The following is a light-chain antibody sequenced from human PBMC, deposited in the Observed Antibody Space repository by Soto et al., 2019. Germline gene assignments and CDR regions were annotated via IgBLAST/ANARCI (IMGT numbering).Light chain of an antibody. J-gene: IGLJ1*01. V-gene: IGLV2-14*01. Sequence: QSALTQPASVSGSPGQSITISCTGSTSDVGAYNYVSWYKHHPGQAPQLMIYEVSNRPSGVSNRFSGSKPGNTASLTISGLQADDEGDYYCSSKTSSSSPFVFGTGTKVTV. CDR3: SSKTSSSSPFV. CDR1: TSDVGAYNY. CDR2: EVS.